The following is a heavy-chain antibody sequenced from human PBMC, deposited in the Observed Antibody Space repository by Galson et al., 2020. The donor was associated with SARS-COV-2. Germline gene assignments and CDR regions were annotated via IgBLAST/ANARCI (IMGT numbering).Heavy chain of an antibody. V-gene: IGHV4-34*01. J-gene: IGHJ4*02. Sequence: SETLSLTCAVYGGSFNDYYCNWIRQPPVRGLEWIGEINHSGNTNYNPSLKSRVTISVDTSINQFSLRLNSVTAADTAVYYCARRVRDGPGWVFDYWGQGTLVTVSS. CDR1: GGSFNDYY. CDR3: ARRVRDGPGWVFDY. CDR2: INHSGNT. D-gene: IGHD3-10*02.